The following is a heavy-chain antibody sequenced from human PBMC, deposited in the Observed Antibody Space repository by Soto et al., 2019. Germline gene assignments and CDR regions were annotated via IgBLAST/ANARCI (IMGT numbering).Heavy chain of an antibody. Sequence: QVQLVQYGAEMRKPGSSLRVSCNASGGTFSDFAFSWVRQAPGQGLEWMGGIVPRFGSPNYAHKFGARVTITADTSTSTVYMELSSLRFDVTAVYFCARDRIQLRLGKYSFNAMDVWGQGTTITVSS. V-gene: IGHV1-69*06. CDR1: GGTFSDFA. J-gene: IGHJ6*02. CDR3: ARDRIQLRLGKYSFNAMDV. CDR2: IVPRFGSP. D-gene: IGHD3-16*01.